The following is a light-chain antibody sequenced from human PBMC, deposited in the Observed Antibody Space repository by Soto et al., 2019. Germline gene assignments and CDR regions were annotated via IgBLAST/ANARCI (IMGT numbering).Light chain of an antibody. Sequence: QLVLTQSPSASASLGASVKLTCTLSSGHSSYAIAWHQQQPEKGPRYLMKLNSDGSHSKGDGIPDCFSGSSSGAERYLTISSLQSEDEADYYCQTWGTGIYVVFGGGTKLTVL. J-gene: IGLJ2*01. CDR2: LNSDGSH. V-gene: IGLV4-69*01. CDR3: QTWGTGIYVV. CDR1: SGHSSYA.